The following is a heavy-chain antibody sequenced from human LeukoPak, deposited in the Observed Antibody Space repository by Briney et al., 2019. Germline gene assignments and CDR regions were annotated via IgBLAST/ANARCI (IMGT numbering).Heavy chain of an antibody. D-gene: IGHD4-17*01. CDR2: ISGSGSTI. Sequence: PGGSLRLSCAASGFTFSSYGMSWVRQAPGKGLEWVSAISGSGSTIYYADSVKGRFTISRDNAKNSLYLQMNSLRAEDTAVYYCARGARGDYVTASFDYWGQGTLVTVSS. J-gene: IGHJ4*02. CDR3: ARGARGDYVTASFDY. CDR1: GFTFSSYG. V-gene: IGHV3-21*04.